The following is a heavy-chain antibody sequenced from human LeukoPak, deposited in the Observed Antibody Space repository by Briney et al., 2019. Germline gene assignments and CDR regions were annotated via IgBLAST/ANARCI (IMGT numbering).Heavy chain of an antibody. J-gene: IGHJ4*02. CDR3: ARVGLYGSGSYLVY. CDR2: TNPNSGAT. V-gene: IGHV1-2*02. D-gene: IGHD3-10*01. Sequence: ASVKVSCKASRYTFSGYYIHWVRQAPGQGLEWMGWTNPNSGATNYAQKFQGRVTMTRDTSITTAYMELSGLTSDDTAVYYCARVGLYGSGSYLVYWGQGTLVTVSS. CDR1: RYTFSGYY.